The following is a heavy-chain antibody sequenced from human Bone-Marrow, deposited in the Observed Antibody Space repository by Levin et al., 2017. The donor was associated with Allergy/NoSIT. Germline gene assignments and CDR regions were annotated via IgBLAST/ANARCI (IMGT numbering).Heavy chain of an antibody. CDR2: ININNGKT. J-gene: IGHJ6*02. CDR1: RYTFASYG. CDR3: ARHGMRSGGIAAAGIDYYYLGMDL. D-gene: IGHD6-13*01. Sequence: ASVKVSCEASRYTFASYGISWVRQAPGQGLEWLGWININNGKTNYAQKFQGRVTMTTQKSTSTVYMELRNLMPDDTAVYFCARHGMRSGGIAAAGIDYYYLGMDLWGQGTTVTVSS. V-gene: IGHV1-18*01.